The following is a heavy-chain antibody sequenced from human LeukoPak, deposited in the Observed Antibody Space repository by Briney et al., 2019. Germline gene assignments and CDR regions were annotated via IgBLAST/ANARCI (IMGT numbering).Heavy chain of an antibody. Sequence: SETLSLTCTVSGDSINDYYWSWIRQSPGKGLEWIGYIYYSGSTSYNPSLQSRVTISLDTSNNHFSLKLRSVTAADTAVYYCARGGGYSYGSFDYWGREPWSPSPQ. CDR1: GDSINDYY. J-gene: IGHJ4*02. V-gene: IGHV4-59*01. D-gene: IGHD5-18*01. CDR3: ARGGGYSYGSFDY. CDR2: IYYSGST.